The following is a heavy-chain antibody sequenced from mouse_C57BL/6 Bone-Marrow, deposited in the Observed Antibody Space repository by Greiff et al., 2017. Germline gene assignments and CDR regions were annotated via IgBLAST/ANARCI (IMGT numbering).Heavy chain of an antibody. Sequence: VQLKQSGPGLVKPSQSLSLTCSVTGYSITSGYYWHWIRQFPGNKQEWMGYINYDGSNNYNPSLKNRIPITRDTSKNQFFLKLNSVSTEDTATYYCSRDIFFAYWGQGTLVTVSA. V-gene: IGHV3-6*01. CDR3: SRDIFFAY. J-gene: IGHJ3*01. CDR1: GYSITSGYY. CDR2: INYDGSN.